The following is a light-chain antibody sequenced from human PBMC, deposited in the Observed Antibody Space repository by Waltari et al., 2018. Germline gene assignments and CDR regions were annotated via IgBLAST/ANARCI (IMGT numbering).Light chain of an antibody. CDR3: QQYKTFPLT. V-gene: IGKV1-16*01. J-gene: IGKJ4*01. CDR1: QGISKF. CDR2: GAS. Sequence: DIQMTQSPSSLAASVGDRVTITCRAGQGISKFLAWFREKPGKAPESLIYGASSLQSGVLSRFSGSGSGTDFTRTISSLQPEDFASYYCQQYKTFPLTFGGGTKVEIK.